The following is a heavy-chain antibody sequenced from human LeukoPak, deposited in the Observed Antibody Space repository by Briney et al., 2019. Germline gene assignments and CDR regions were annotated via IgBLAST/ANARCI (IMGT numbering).Heavy chain of an antibody. D-gene: IGHD3-9*01. Sequence: GVPVTLSCSASGFTFNCYWIHWLRQAPGKGRVWVSRINGDGSNTEYADSVKGRFTISRDNAKNTLYLQMNSLRADDTALYYCARDFDAPSNYWGQGTLVTDSS. CDR3: ARDFDAPSNY. CDR2: INGDGSNT. CDR1: GFTFNCYW. V-gene: IGHV3-74*03. J-gene: IGHJ4*02.